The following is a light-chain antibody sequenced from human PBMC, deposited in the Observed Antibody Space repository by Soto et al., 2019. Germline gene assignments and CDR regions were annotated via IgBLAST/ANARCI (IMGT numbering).Light chain of an antibody. J-gene: IGKJ1*01. CDR2: RSS. CDR3: QQYYIYAT. Sequence: DIKMTQSPSTLSASVGDRVTITCRASQTISNYLTWYQQRPGKAPKLLIYRSSILQNWVPSRFSVSGSGTEFTLTISSLQPDNFATYYCQQYYIYATFGKGTRV. CDR1: QTISNY. V-gene: IGKV1-5*03.